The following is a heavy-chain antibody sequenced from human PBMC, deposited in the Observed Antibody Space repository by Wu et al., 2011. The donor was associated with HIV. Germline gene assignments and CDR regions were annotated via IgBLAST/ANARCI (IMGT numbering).Heavy chain of an antibody. D-gene: IGHD3-10*01. J-gene: IGHJ6*03. CDR3: ARSGGGSGSYDGYYYYYYMDV. CDR2: INPSGGST. CDR1: GYTFTSYY. V-gene: IGHV1-46*01. Sequence: PGASVKVSCKASGYTFTSYYMHWVRQAPGQGLEWMGIINPSGGSTSYAQKFQGRVTMTRDTSTSTVYMELSSLRSEDTAVYYCARSGGGSGSYDGYYYYYYMDVWGKGTTVTVSS.